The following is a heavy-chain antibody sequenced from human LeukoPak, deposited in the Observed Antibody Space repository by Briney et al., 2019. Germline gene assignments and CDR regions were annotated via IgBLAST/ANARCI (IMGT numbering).Heavy chain of an antibody. CDR1: GGTFSSYA. CDR3: ARRQGTTLSIDY. Sequence: ASVKVSCKASGGTFSSYAISWVRQAPGQGLEWMGWINAYNGNTNYAQKLQRKVTMTTDTSTSTAYMELRSLRFDDTAVYYCARRQGTTLSIDYWGQGTLVTVSS. D-gene: IGHD1-1*01. CDR2: INAYNGNT. J-gene: IGHJ4*02. V-gene: IGHV1-18*01.